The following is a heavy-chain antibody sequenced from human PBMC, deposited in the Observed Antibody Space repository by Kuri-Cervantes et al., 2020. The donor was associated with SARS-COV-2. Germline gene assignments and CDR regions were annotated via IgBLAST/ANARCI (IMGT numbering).Heavy chain of an antibody. J-gene: IGHJ6*03. CDR2: INHSGST. Sequence: ESLKISCAVYGGSFSGYYWSWIRQPPGKGLEWIGEINHSGSTNYNPSLKSRVTISVDTSKNQFSLKLSSVTAADTAVYFCARSSYDFWSGYKTVYYYYYMDVWGKGTTVTVSS. CDR3: ARSSYDFWSGYKTVYYYYYMDV. CDR1: GGSFSGYY. D-gene: IGHD3-3*01. V-gene: IGHV4-34*01.